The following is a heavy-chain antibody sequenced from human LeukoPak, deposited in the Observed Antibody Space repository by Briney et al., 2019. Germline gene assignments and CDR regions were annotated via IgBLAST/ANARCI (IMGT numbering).Heavy chain of an antibody. J-gene: IGHJ4*02. V-gene: IGHV4-38-2*02. CDR3: ARGYYYDSSGYVHDY. D-gene: IGHD3-22*01. CDR2: IYHSGST. Sequence: SETLSLTCTVSGGSISSYYWGWIRQPPGKGLEWIGSIYHSGSTYYNPSLKSRVTISVDTSKNQFSLKLSSVTAADTAVYYCARGYYYDSSGYVHDYWGQGTLVTVSS. CDR1: GGSISSYY.